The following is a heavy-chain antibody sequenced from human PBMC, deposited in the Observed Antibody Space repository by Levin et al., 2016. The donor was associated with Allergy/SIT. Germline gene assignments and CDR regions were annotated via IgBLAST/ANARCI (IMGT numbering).Heavy chain of an antibody. D-gene: IGHD2-2*02. Sequence: WIRQPPGKGLEWVSYISSSGSTIYYADSVKGRFTISRDNAKNSLYLQMNSLRAEDTAVYYCARALHIPDDDYWGQGTLVTVSS. CDR2: ISSSGSTI. V-gene: IGHV3-48*03. J-gene: IGHJ4*02. CDR3: ARALHIPDDDY.